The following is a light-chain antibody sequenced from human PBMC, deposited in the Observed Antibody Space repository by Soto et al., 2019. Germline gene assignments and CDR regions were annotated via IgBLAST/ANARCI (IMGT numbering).Light chain of an antibody. CDR2: GAS. CDR3: QYYGNSRIT. V-gene: IGKV3-20*01. J-gene: IGKJ5*01. CDR1: QSVSRS. Sequence: EMVMTQSPATLSVSPGERATLSCRVSQSVSRSLAWYQQKPGQAPRLLIYGASTRATGIPDRFSGSGSETDFTLTINRLEPEDFAVYYCQYYGNSRITFGQGTRLEIK.